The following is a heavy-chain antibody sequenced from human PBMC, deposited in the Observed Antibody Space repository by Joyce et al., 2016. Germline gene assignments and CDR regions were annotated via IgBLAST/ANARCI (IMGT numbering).Heavy chain of an antibody. D-gene: IGHD5-18*01. Sequence: QVQLVESGGGVVQPGKSLRLSCAASGFTFSNYAMHWVRQAPGKGLAWLAVMSYDGKNDYSADSVKGRFTFSRDNSKRTLYLQMNSLRAEDTALYYCARGPPINLWFSPRAFDVWAKGQWSPSLQ. CDR2: MSYDGKND. V-gene: IGHV3-30*04. CDR1: GFTFSNYA. J-gene: IGHJ3*01. CDR3: ARGPPINLWFSPRAFDV.